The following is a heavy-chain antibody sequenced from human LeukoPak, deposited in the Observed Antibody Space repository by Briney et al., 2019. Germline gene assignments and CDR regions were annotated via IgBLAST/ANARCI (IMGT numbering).Heavy chain of an antibody. CDR2: MYYSGAT. J-gene: IGHJ4*02. V-gene: IGHV4-59*01. D-gene: IGHD6-19*01. CDR3: ARASSSAWYADY. CDR1: GGSTSNYY. Sequence: SETLSLTCTVSGGSTSNYYWSWIRQAPGKGLEWIGYMYYSGATNYNPSLKSRVTTSVDTAKNQFSLRLSSVTAADTAVYYCARASSSAWYADYWGQGTLVIVSS.